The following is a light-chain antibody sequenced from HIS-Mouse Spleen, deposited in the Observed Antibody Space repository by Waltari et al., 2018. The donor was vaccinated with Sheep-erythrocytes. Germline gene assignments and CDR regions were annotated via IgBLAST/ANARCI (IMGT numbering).Light chain of an antibody. V-gene: IGLV2-11*01. Sequence: QSALTQPRSVSGPPGQSVTIPCTGTSRDVGGYNTVPWYQQHPGKAPKLMIYDVSKRPSGVPDRFSGSKSGNTASLTISGLQAEDEADYYCCSYAGSYNHVFATGTKVTVL. CDR3: CSYAGSYNHV. CDR2: DVS. J-gene: IGLJ1*01. CDR1: SRDVGGYNT.